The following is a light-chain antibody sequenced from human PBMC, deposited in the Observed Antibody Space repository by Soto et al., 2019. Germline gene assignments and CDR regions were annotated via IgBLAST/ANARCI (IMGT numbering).Light chain of an antibody. CDR1: QSVSSSY. CDR2: GAS. CDR3: QQYGSSSIT. J-gene: IGKJ5*01. Sequence: EIVLTQSPGTLSLSPGEGATLSCRASQSVSSSYLAWYQQKPGQAPRLLIYGASSRATDIPDRFTGSGSGTDFTLTINRLVPEDFAVYYCQQYGSSSITFGQGTRLEIK. V-gene: IGKV3-20*01.